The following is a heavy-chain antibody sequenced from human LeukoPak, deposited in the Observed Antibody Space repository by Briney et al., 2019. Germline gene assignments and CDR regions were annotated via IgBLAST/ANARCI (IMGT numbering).Heavy chain of an antibody. J-gene: IGHJ4*02. CDR1: GFTVSSNY. D-gene: IGHD4-23*01. CDR2: IYSGGST. Sequence: GSLRLSCAASGFTVSSNYMSWVRQAPGKGLEWVSVIYSGGSTYYADSVKGRFTISRDNSKNTLYLQMNSLRAEDTAVYYCARTLGRVNYFDYWGQGTLVTVSS. CDR3: ARTLGRVNYFDY. V-gene: IGHV3-53*01.